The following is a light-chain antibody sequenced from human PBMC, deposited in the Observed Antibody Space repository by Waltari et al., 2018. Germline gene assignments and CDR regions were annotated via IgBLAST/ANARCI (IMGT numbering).Light chain of an antibody. CDR1: QSIDDL. CDR3: QQYHSYPIS. J-gene: IGKJ2*03. CDR2: KAS. V-gene: IGKV1-5*03. Sequence: DIQMTQSPSTLSASVGDRVTITCRASQSIDDLLAWYQQRPGKAPKFLIYKASNLQTEVPSRFSGSGSGTEFTLTITSLQPDDFAAYYCQQYHSYPISFGQGTKLEIK.